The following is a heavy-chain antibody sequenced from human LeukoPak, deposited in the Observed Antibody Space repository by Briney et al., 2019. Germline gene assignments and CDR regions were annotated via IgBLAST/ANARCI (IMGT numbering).Heavy chain of an antibody. CDR3: AKNARGYCSGGSCYDAFDI. Sequence: PGGSLRLSRAASGFTFSSYAMHWVRQAPGKGLEWVAVISYDGSNKYYADSVKGRFTISRDNSKNTLYLQMNSLRAEDTAVYYCAKNARGYCSGGSCYDAFDIWGQGTMVTVSS. CDR1: GFTFSSYA. CDR2: ISYDGSNK. V-gene: IGHV3-30*04. D-gene: IGHD2-15*01. J-gene: IGHJ3*02.